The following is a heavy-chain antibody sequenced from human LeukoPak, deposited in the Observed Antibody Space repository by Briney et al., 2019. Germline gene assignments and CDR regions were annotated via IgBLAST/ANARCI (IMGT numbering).Heavy chain of an antibody. V-gene: IGHV3-30*03. Sequence: GGSLRLSCAASGFTFSIYAMHWVRQAPGKGLEWVALISYDGSNKHYADSVKGRFTISRDNSKNTLYVQMNSLSAEDTAVYYCARDRRDDFWTGDAMDVWGQGTTVSVSS. D-gene: IGHD3-3*01. CDR2: ISYDGSNK. J-gene: IGHJ6*02. CDR3: ARDRRDDFWTGDAMDV. CDR1: GFTFSIYA.